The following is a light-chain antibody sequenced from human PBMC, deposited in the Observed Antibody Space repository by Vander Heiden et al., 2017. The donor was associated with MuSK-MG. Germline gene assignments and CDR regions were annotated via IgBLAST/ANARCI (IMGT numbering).Light chain of an antibody. Sequence: DIQMTQSPSSLSASVGDRVTITCRASQSISSYLNWYQQKPGKDPKLLIYAASRLQSGVPSRFSGSGSGTDFTLTISSLQPEDFATYYCQQSYSTPQTFGQGTKVEIK. J-gene: IGKJ1*01. V-gene: IGKV1-39*01. CDR3: QQSYSTPQT. CDR1: QSISSY. CDR2: AAS.